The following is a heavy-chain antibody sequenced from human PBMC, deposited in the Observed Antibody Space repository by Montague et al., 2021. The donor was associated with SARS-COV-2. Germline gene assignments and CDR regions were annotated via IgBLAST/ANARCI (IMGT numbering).Heavy chain of an antibody. CDR2: IFHSGAA. V-gene: IGHV4-39*07. D-gene: IGHD6-13*01. CDR1: GGSVGSSHYY. J-gene: IGHJ4*02. CDR3: ARGFVAAVPDRFDS. Sequence: SETLSLTCTVSGGSVGSSHYYWAWIRQPPGKGLEWIGEIFHSGAASYNPSLKSRLTISMDKSKNEFSLKLNSVTAADTAMYYCARGFVAAVPDRFDSWGQGVLVTVSS.